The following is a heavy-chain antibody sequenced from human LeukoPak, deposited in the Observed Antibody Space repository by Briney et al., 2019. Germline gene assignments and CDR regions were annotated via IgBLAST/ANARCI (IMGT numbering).Heavy chain of an antibody. V-gene: IGHV4-34*01. Sequence: SETLSLTCAVYGGSFSGYYWSWIRQPPGKGLEWIGEINHSGSTNYNPSLKSRVTISVDTSKNQFSLKLSSVTAADTAVYYCARATASYYFDYWDQGTLVTVSS. CDR2: INHSGST. J-gene: IGHJ4*02. CDR1: GGSFSGYY. CDR3: ARATASYYFDY.